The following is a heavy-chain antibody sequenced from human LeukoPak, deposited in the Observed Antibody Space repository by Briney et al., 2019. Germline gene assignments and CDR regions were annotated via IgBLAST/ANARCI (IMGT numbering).Heavy chain of an antibody. Sequence: GGSLRLSCAASGFTFSSYTMHWVRQAPGKGLEWVAVISYDGSNKYYADSVKGRFTISRDNSKNTLYLQMNSLRAEDTAVYYCAKGGYSYGHYLIPYYYYYMDVWGKGTTVTISS. D-gene: IGHD5-18*01. CDR1: GFTFSSYT. V-gene: IGHV3-30*04. CDR3: AKGGYSYGHYLIPYYYYYMDV. J-gene: IGHJ6*03. CDR2: ISYDGSNK.